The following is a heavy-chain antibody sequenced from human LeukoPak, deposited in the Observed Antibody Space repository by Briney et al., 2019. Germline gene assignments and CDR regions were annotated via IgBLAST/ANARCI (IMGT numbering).Heavy chain of an antibody. D-gene: IGHD4-17*01. J-gene: IGHJ4*02. CDR1: GFTFSTYS. CDR2: ISGSSSYI. Sequence: TGGSLRLSCAASGFTFSTYSINWVRQAPGQGLEWVSSISGSSSYIYYADSVKGRFTISRDNAKNSLYLQMNSLRAEDTAVYYCARDYCGDYSLDYWGQGTLVTVSS. V-gene: IGHV3-21*01. CDR3: ARDYCGDYSLDY.